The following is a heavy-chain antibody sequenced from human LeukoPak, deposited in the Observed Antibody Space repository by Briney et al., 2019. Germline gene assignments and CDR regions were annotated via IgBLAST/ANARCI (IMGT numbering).Heavy chain of an antibody. J-gene: IGHJ5*02. Sequence: GGSLRLSCAASGFTFSDAWMGWVRQAPGKGLEWVSVIYSGGSTYYADSVKGRFTISRDNSKNTLYLQMNSLRAEDTAVYYCARERRDSSGPNWFDPWGQGTLVTVSS. CDR3: ARERRDSSGPNWFDP. CDR2: IYSGGST. D-gene: IGHD3-22*01. CDR1: GFTFSDAW. V-gene: IGHV3-66*01.